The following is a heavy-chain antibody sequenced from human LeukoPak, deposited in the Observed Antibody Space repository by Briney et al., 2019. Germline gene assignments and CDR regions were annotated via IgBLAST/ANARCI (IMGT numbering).Heavy chain of an antibody. Sequence: SETLSLTCAVYGGSFSGYYWSWIRQPPGKGLEWIGEINHSGSTNYNPSLKSRVTMSVDTSKNQFSLKLSSVTAADTAVYYCARAGSYYDSSRKYNWFDPWGQGTLVTVSS. CDR2: INHSGST. V-gene: IGHV4-34*01. CDR3: ARAGSYYDSSRKYNWFDP. CDR1: GGSFSGYY. D-gene: IGHD3-22*01. J-gene: IGHJ5*02.